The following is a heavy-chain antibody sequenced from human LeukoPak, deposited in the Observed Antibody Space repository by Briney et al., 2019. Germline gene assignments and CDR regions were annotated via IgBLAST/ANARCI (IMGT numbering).Heavy chain of an antibody. CDR1: GGPLSGYY. Sequence: PSETLSLTCAVYGGPLSGYYWSWIRQPPGKGLEWIGSIYHSGTTSYNPSLKSRVTISVDTSKNQFSLRLSSVTAADTAVYYCARGRGDYVDYYFDYWGQGTLVTVSS. V-gene: IGHV4-34*01. D-gene: IGHD4-17*01. CDR2: IYHSGTT. J-gene: IGHJ4*02. CDR3: ARGRGDYVDYYFDY.